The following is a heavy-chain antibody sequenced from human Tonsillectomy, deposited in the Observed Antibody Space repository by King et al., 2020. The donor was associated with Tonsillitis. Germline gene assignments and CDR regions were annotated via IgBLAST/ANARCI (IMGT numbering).Heavy chain of an antibody. D-gene: IGHD6-25*01. V-gene: IGHV3-23*04. Sequence: VQPVESGGGLVQPGGSLRLSCAASGLTFSNYAMNWVRQPPGKGLEWVSSISGGGGSTFYVDSVKGRFSISRDNSKNMLYLQVSSLRAEDTAVYYCAKASRLTQGYDAFDIWGQGTVVTVSS. CDR3: AKASRLTQGYDAFDI. CDR1: GLTFSNYA. J-gene: IGHJ3*02. CDR2: ISGGGGST.